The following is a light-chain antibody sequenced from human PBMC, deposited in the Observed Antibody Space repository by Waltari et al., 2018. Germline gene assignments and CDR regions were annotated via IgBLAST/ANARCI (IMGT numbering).Light chain of an antibody. CDR2: CAS. CDR1: QSVLQMSSNRNY. CDR3: QQYYTAPPPT. V-gene: IGKV4-1*01. J-gene: IGKJ4*01. Sequence: DIVMTQSPDSLAVSLGERASINCKPSQSVLQMSSNRNYLAWYQQKPGQPPKLLIYCASSRESGVPDRFSGSGSGTDFTLTIDSLHAEDVAVYYCQQYYTAPPPTFGGGTKVESK.